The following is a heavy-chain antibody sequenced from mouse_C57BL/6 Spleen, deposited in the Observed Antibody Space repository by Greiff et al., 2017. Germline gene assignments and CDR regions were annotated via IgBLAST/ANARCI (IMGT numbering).Heavy chain of an antibody. CDR2: IYPGSGNT. CDR1: GYSFTSYY. CDR3: ARRTAQATIFDY. D-gene: IGHD3-2*02. Sequence: QVQLKESGPELVKPGASVKISCKASGYSFTSYYIHWVKQRPGQGLEWIGWIYPGSGNTKYNEKFKGKATLTADTSSSTAYMQLSSLTSEDSAVYYCARRTAQATIFDYWGQGTTLTVSS. V-gene: IGHV1-66*01. J-gene: IGHJ2*01.